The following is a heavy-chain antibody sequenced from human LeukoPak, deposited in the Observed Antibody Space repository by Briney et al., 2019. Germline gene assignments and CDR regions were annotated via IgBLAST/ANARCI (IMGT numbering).Heavy chain of an antibody. V-gene: IGHV4-59*12. CDR1: GGSISSYF. Sequence: PSETLSLTCIVSGGSISSYFWSWIRQSPGKGLEWIGTLSHTGTSDYNPSLKSRVTISVDTSKNQFSLKLSSVTAADTAVYYCARDKGYGDYGGFFDYWGQGTLVTVSS. CDR2: LSHTGTS. D-gene: IGHD4-17*01. CDR3: ARDKGYGDYGGFFDY. J-gene: IGHJ4*02.